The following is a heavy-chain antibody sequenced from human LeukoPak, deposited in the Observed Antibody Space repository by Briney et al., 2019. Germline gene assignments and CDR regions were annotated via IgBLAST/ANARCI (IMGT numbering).Heavy chain of an antibody. V-gene: IGHV3-23*01. CDR2: ISGSGGST. Sequence: PGGSLRLSCAASGFTFSSYAMSWVRQAPGKGLEWVSAISGSGGSTYYADSVKGRFTISRDNSKNTLYLQMNSLGAEDTAVYYCAKGVYYYDSSGYYYGWGQGTLVTVSS. CDR3: AKGVYYYDSSGYYYG. D-gene: IGHD3-22*01. CDR1: GFTFSSYA. J-gene: IGHJ4*02.